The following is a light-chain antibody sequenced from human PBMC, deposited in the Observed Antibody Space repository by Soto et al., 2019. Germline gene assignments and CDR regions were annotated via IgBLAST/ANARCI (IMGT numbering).Light chain of an antibody. CDR3: SSYTTSSTFVL. Sequence: QSALTQPASVSGSPGQSITISCTGTSSDVGGYGYVSWYQQHPGKAPKLMIYEVSNRPSGVSNRFSGSKSGNTASLTISGLQAEDEADYYCSSYTTSSTFVLFGGGTKVTVL. CDR1: SSDVGGYGY. J-gene: IGLJ2*01. CDR2: EVS. V-gene: IGLV2-14*01.